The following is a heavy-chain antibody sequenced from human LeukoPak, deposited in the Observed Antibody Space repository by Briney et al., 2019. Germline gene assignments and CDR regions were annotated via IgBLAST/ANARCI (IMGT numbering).Heavy chain of an antibody. CDR2: INHSGST. D-gene: IGHD1-1*01. V-gene: IGHV4-34*01. CDR1: GGSFSGYY. J-gene: IGHJ6*02. Sequence: SETLSLTCAVYGGSFSGYYWSWIRQPPGKGLEWIGEINHSGSTNYNPSLKSRVTISVDTSKNQFPLKLSSVTAADTAVYYCARGHHGRLEGYGMDVWGQGTTVTVSS. CDR3: ARGHHGRLEGYGMDV.